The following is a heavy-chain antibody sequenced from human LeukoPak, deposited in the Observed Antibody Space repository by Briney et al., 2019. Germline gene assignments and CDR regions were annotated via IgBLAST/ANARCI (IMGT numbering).Heavy chain of an antibody. CDR3: AALQAAAGTVHAFDI. V-gene: IGHV3-9*01. CDR2: ISWNSGSI. J-gene: IGHJ3*02. Sequence: GGSLRLSCAASGFTFDDYAMHWVRQAPGKGLEWVSGISWNSGSIGYADSVKGRFTISRDNAKNSLYLQMNSLRAEDTALYYCAALQAAAGTVHAFDIWGQGTMVTVSS. CDR1: GFTFDDYA. D-gene: IGHD6-13*01.